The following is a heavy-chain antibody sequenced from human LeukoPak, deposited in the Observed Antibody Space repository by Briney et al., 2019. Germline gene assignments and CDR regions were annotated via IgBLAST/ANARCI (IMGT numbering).Heavy chain of an antibody. CDR3: ARESTGGSLEIDY. J-gene: IGHJ4*02. CDR2: ISAYNGDT. CDR1: GYTFNTYG. V-gene: IGHV1-18*01. D-gene: IGHD2-8*02. Sequence: ASVKVSCKASGYTFNTYGIIWVRQAPGQGLEWMGWISAYNGDTTYAQKFQGRVTLTTDASTSTAYMELRSLRSDDTAVYYCARESTGGSLEIDYWGQGTLVTVSS.